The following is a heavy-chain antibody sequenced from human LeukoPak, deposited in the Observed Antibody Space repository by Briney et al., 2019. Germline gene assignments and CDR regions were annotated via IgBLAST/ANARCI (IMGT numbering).Heavy chain of an antibody. D-gene: IGHD3-22*01. CDR2: INHSGST. CDR1: GGSFSGYY. J-gene: IGHJ4*02. Sequence: SETLSLTCAVYGGSFSGYYWGWIRQPPGKRLEWIGEINHSGSTNCNPSLKSRVPISVDTSKNQFSLKLSSVTAADTAVYYCARAGESSGYYQRTRFDYWGQGTLVTVSS. CDR3: ARAGESSGYYQRTRFDY. V-gene: IGHV4-34*01.